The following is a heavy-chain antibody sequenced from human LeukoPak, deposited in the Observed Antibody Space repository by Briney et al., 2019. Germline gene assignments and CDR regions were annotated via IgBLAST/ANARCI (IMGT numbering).Heavy chain of an antibody. Sequence: SETLSLTCTVSGASISSGSYYWGWIRKPPGKGLEWIGTIYYSGSTYYNPSLKSRLTISVDTSKNQFSLKLSSVTAADTAVYYCARGRYCSSTSCYFYWFDPWGQGTLVTVSS. D-gene: IGHD2-2*01. CDR1: GASISSGSYY. V-gene: IGHV4-39*07. J-gene: IGHJ5*02. CDR3: ARGRYCSSTSCYFYWFDP. CDR2: IYYSGST.